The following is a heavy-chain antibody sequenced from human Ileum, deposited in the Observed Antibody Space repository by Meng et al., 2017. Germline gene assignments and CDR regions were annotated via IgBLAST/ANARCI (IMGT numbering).Heavy chain of an antibody. CDR2: ISRSSNYI. D-gene: IGHD3-22*01. Sequence: GESLKISCTTSGFTFSDYSMSWVRQAPGKGLEWVSSISRSSNYIYHADSVKSRLTISRDNAKNSLYLQMNSLRSEDTAVYYCAREGIYDTTAYYNPDYWGQGTLVTVSS. J-gene: IGHJ4*02. CDR3: AREGIYDTTAYYNPDY. V-gene: IGHV3-21*01. CDR1: GFTFSDYS.